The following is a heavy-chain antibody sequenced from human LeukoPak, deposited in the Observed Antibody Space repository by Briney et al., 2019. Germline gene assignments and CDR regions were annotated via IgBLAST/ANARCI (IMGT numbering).Heavy chain of an antibody. Sequence: PSETLSLTCAVYGRSLSGYYWSWIRQPPGKGLEWIGEINHSGSTNYNPSLKSRVTISVDTSKNQFSLKLSSVTAADTAVYYCASNAGSGSYRHFDYWGHGTLVTVSS. D-gene: IGHD3-10*01. CDR2: INHSGST. J-gene: IGHJ4*01. CDR3: ASNAGSGSYRHFDY. CDR1: GRSLSGYY. V-gene: IGHV4-34*01.